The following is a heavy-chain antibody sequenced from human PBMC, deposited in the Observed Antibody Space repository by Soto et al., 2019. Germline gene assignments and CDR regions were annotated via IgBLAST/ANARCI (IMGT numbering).Heavy chain of an antibody. D-gene: IGHD3-10*01. CDR2: IIPIFGTA. Sequence: SVKVSCKASGGTFSSYAISWVRQAPGQGLEWMGGIIPIFGTANYAQKFQGRVTITADESTSTAYMELSSLRSEDTAVYYCARGPPGRRYYYYYGMDVWGQGTTVTVSS. J-gene: IGHJ6*02. V-gene: IGHV1-69*13. CDR1: GGTFSSYA. CDR3: ARGPPGRRYYYYYGMDV.